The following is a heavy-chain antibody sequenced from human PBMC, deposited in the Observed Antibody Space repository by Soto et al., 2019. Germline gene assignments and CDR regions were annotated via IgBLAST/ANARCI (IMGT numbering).Heavy chain of an antibody. D-gene: IGHD2-2*02. CDR2: ISSRSDI. J-gene: IGHJ6*02. CDR3: AREYTAWPLAYGLDV. CDR1: GFTFSTYS. V-gene: IGHV3-21*01. Sequence: GSLRLLCVGSGFTFSTYSINWVRQAPGKGLEWVSSISSRSDIYYADSVKGRFTISRDNAKNSVSLQMNSLRAEDTAVYYCAREYTAWPLAYGLDVWGQGTTVTVSS.